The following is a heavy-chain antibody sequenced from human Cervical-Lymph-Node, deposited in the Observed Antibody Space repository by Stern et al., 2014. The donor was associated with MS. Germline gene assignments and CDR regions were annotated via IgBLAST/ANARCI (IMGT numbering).Heavy chain of an antibody. CDR1: GYTFINYD. V-gene: IGHV1-8*01. CDR2: MNPNNANT. D-gene: IGHD5-18*01. CDR3: VRGGFSYGYGLDA. J-gene: IGHJ6*02. Sequence: VKLVESGYQVRKPGASVKVSCQASGYTFINYDIFWVRQATGQGLEWMGWMNPNNANTGHAQKFQGRVTMTRNTSISTAYMELSSLRSDDTAVYYCVRGGFSYGYGLDAWGQGTAVIVSS.